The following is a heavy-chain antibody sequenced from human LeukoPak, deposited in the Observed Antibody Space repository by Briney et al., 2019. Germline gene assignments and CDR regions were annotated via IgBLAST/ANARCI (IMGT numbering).Heavy chain of an antibody. CDR2: IYSSGST. J-gene: IGHJ4*02. V-gene: IGHV4-59*01. CDR1: GGSISTYY. CDR3: ARYAYSYGGYYFDY. Sequence: SETLSLTCTVSGGSISTYYWSWIRQPPGQGLEWIGYIYSSGSTSYNPSLKSRVTISVDSSKNQFSLKLSSVTAADTAVYYCARYAYSYGGYYFDYWGQGTLVTVSS. D-gene: IGHD5-18*01.